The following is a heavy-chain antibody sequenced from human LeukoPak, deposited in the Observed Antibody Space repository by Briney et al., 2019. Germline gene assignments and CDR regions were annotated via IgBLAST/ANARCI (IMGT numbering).Heavy chain of an antibody. Sequence: SETLSLTCAVYGGSFSGYYWSWIRQPPGKGPEWIGEINHSGSTNYNPSLKSRVTISVDTSKNQFSLRLSSVTAADTAVYYCATGMRGYGSESYYTSWSRWFDPWGQGTLVTVSS. V-gene: IGHV4-34*01. D-gene: IGHD3-10*01. J-gene: IGHJ5*02. CDR3: ATGMRGYGSESYYTSWSRWFDP. CDR2: INHSGST. CDR1: GGSFSGYY.